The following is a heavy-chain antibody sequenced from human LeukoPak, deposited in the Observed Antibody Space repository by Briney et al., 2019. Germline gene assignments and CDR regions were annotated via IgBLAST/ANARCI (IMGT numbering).Heavy chain of an antibody. D-gene: IGHD6-6*01. Sequence: SETLSLTCTVSGGSISGYYWSWIRQPPGKGLEWIGYIYYSGSTNYNPSLESRVTISVDTSKNQFSLKLSSVTAADTAVYYCARHRYSSSSDGYVYWGQGTLVTVSS. CDR3: ARHRYSSSSDGYVY. J-gene: IGHJ4*02. CDR1: GGSISGYY. CDR2: IYYSGST. V-gene: IGHV4-59*08.